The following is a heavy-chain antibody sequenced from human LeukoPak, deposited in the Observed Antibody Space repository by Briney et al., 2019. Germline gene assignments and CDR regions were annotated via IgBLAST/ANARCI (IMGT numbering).Heavy chain of an antibody. CDR2: ISGSGGST. V-gene: IGHV3-23*01. CDR1: GFTFSSYA. CDR3: AKEGVVRGIKALGY. D-gene: IGHD3-10*01. Sequence: GGSLRLSCAASGFTFSSYAMSWVRQAPGKGLEWVSVISGSGGSTYYADSVKGRFTISRDNSKNTLYLQMNSLRAEGTAVYYCAKEGVVRGIKALGYWGQGTLVTVSS. J-gene: IGHJ4*02.